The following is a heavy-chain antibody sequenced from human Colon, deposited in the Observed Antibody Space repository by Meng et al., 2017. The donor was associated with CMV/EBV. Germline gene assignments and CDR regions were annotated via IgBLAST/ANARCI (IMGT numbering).Heavy chain of an antibody. Sequence: QVQLVQSGAEVKKPXXXXXXSCKASGYTFTGYFMDWVRQAPGQGLEWLGRINPTTGATNYAQKFQGRVTMTRDTSINTSYMELSRLRSDDTAVYYCASLSGGDFDYWGQGTLVTVSS. CDR2: INPTTGAT. J-gene: IGHJ4*02. CDR3: ASLSGGDFDY. CDR1: GYTFTGYF. D-gene: IGHD1-26*01. V-gene: IGHV1-2*02.